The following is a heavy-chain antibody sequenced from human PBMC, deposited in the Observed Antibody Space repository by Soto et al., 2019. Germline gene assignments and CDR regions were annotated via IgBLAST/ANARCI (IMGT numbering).Heavy chain of an antibody. D-gene: IGHD3-22*01. CDR3: AKDPLTPMIVVVNDAFDI. CDR1: GFTFSSYA. J-gene: IGHJ3*02. V-gene: IGHV3-23*01. CDR2: ISGSGGST. Sequence: PGGSLRLSCAASGFTFSSYAMSWVRQAPGKGLEWVSAISGSGGSTYYADSVKGRFTISRDNSKNTLYLQMNSLRAEDTAVYCCAKDPLTPMIVVVNDAFDIWGQGTMVTVSS.